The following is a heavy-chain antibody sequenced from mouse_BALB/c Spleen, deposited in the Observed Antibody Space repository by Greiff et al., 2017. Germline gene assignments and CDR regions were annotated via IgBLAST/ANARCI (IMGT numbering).Heavy chain of an antibody. CDR2: ISSGGSYT. J-gene: IGHJ4*01. CDR3: TRDEGNYDAMDY. CDR1: GFTFSSYT. D-gene: IGHD2-1*01. Sequence: EVQLVESGGGLVKPGGSLKLSCAASGFTFSSYTMSWVRQTPEKRLEWVATISSGGSYTYYPDSVKGRFTISRDNAKNTLYLKMSSLKSEDTAMYYCTRDEGNYDAMDYWGQGTSVTVSS. V-gene: IGHV5-6-4*01.